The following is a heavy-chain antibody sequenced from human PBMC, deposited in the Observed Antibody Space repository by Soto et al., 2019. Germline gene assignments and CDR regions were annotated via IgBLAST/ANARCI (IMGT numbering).Heavy chain of an antibody. D-gene: IGHD3-3*01. J-gene: IGHJ4*02. CDR2: ISSSSSTI. V-gene: IGHV3-48*02. CDR1: GFTFSSCA. CDR3: ARDTQDDFWSGYYRDY. Sequence: GGSLRLSCAASGFTFSSCAMGWVRQAPGKGLEWVSYISSSSSTIYYADSVKGRFTISRDNAKNSLYLQMNSLRDEDTAVYYCARDTQDDFWSGYYRDYWGQGTLVTVSS.